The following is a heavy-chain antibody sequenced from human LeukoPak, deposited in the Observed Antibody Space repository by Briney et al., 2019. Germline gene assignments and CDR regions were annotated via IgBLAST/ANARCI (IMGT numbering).Heavy chain of an antibody. D-gene: IGHD3-22*01. CDR3: ARADSGGYYVAYWY. CDR2: ISGDYGKT. J-gene: IGHJ4*02. V-gene: IGHV1-18*01. CDR1: GYTFTSYG. Sequence: ASVKVSCKASGYTFTSYGISWARQAPGQGLEWMGWISGDYGKTKNAQKFKGRVNITTDTSNTKAYMELRSLRSDDTAVYYCARADSGGYYVAYWYWGQGSLVTVSS.